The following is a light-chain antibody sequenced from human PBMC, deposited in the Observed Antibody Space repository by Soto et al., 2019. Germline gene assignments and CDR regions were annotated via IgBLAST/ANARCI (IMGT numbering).Light chain of an antibody. CDR3: QQYNNWPRT. Sequence: EIVMTQSPATLSVSPGERATLSCRASQSVSSNLAWYQQKPGQAPRLLIYGASTRATGIAARFSGSGSGTEFTLTISSLQSEDVVVYYCQQYNNWPRTFGQGTKVEIK. CDR2: GAS. J-gene: IGKJ1*01. CDR1: QSVSSN. V-gene: IGKV3-15*01.